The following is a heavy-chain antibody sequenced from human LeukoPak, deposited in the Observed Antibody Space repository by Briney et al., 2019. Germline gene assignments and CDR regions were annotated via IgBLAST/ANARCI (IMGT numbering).Heavy chain of an antibody. CDR1: GYTFTNYG. V-gene: IGHV1-18*01. CDR3: ARDGRSSSWPYYFDY. D-gene: IGHD6-13*01. CDR2: ISAYSGNT. Sequence: ASVKVSCKASGYTFTNYGITWVRQAPGQGLEWMGWISAYSGNTNYAQKLQGRVTMTTDTSTSTAYMELRSLRSDDTAVYYCARDGRSSSWPYYFDYWGQGTLVTVSS. J-gene: IGHJ4*02.